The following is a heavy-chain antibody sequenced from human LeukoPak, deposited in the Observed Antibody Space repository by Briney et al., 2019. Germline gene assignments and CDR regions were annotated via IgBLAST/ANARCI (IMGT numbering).Heavy chain of an antibody. CDR3: ARSAGRYIVLMVYATNYYGMDV. D-gene: IGHD2-8*01. J-gene: IGHJ6*02. Sequence: SETLPLTCAVYGGSFSGYYWSWIRQPPGKGLEWIGEINHSGSTNYNPSLKSRVTISVDTSKNQFSLKLSSVTAADTAVYYCARSAGRYIVLMVYATNYYGMDVWGQGTTVTVSS. CDR1: GGSFSGYY. V-gene: IGHV4-34*01. CDR2: INHSGST.